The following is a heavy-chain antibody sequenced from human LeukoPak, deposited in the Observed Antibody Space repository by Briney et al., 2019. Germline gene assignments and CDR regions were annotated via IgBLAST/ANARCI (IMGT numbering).Heavy chain of an antibody. J-gene: IGHJ4*02. CDR3: AAGSGYDWYYFDY. Sequence: PGGSLRLSCAASGFTFSSYGMHWVRQAPGKGLEWVAVISYDGSNKYYADSVKGRFTISRDNSKNTLYLQMNSLRAEDTAVYYCAAGSGYDWYYFDYWGQGTLVTVSS. V-gene: IGHV3-30*03. D-gene: IGHD5-12*01. CDR2: ISYDGSNK. CDR1: GFTFSSYG.